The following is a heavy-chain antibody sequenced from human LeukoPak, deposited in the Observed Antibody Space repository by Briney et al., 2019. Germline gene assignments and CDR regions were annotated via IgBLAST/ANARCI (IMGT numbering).Heavy chain of an antibody. J-gene: IGHJ4*02. V-gene: IGHV3-23*01. CDR2: ISGSGGST. CDR1: GFTFSSYA. CDR3: AKDVGIGSSGWYDPWYFDY. D-gene: IGHD6-19*01. Sequence: GGSLRLSCAASGFTFSSYAMSRVRQAPGKGLEWVSAISGSGGSTYYADSVKGRFTISRDNSKNTLYLQMNSLRAEDTAVYYCAKDVGIGSSGWYDPWYFDYWGQGTLVTVSS.